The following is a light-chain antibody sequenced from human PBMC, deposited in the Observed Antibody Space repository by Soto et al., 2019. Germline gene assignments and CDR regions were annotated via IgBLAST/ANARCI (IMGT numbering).Light chain of an antibody. CDR2: DAS. V-gene: IGKV3-11*01. CDR1: QSISSN. J-gene: IGKJ5*01. Sequence: EIVLTQSPVTLSLSPGERATLSCRASQSISSNYVAWYQQQPGQAPRLLIYDASDRATGIPGRFSGSGAGTDFTLTISSLEPEDFAVYYCQQHSNWPPITFGQGTRLEIK. CDR3: QQHSNWPPIT.